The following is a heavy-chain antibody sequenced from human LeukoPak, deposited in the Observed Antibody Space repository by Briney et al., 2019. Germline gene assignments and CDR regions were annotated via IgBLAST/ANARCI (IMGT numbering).Heavy chain of an antibody. Sequence: GGSLRLSCAASGFTFSSYGMHWVRQAPGKGLEWVAVIWYDGSNKYYADSVKGRFTISRDTSKNTLYMQMNNLRVEDTAVYYCVKGFHFDWWGQGTLVTVSS. CDR2: IWYDGSNK. CDR3: VKGFHFDW. CDR1: GFTFSSYG. V-gene: IGHV3-33*06. J-gene: IGHJ4*02.